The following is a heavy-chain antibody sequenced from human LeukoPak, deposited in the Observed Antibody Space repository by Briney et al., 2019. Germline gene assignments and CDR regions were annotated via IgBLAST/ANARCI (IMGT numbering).Heavy chain of an antibody. CDR1: EFSVGSNY. Sequence: GGSLRLSCAASEFSVGSNYMTWVRQAPGKGLEWVSGTNRRGDITGYADFVKGRFTISRDNAKNSLYLQMNSLRVEDTALYHCARKGLGGELGGFDSWGQGTLVTVSS. CDR2: TNRRGDIT. J-gene: IGHJ4*02. CDR3: ARKGLGGELGGFDS. V-gene: IGHV3-20*01. D-gene: IGHD1-7*01.